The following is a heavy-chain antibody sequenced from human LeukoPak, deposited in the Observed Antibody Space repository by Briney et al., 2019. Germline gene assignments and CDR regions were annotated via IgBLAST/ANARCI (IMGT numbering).Heavy chain of an antibody. CDR2: IYPGDSDT. D-gene: IGHD3-10*01. J-gene: IGHJ4*02. V-gene: IGHV5-51*01. Sequence: ESLMISCKGSGYSFTSYWIGWVRQLPGKGLEWMGIIYPGDSDTRYSPSFQGQVTISADKSISTAYLQWSSLKASDTAMYYCARCSTLSIGELPVWGEGTLVTVSS. CDR3: ARCSTLSIGELPV. CDR1: GYSFTSYW.